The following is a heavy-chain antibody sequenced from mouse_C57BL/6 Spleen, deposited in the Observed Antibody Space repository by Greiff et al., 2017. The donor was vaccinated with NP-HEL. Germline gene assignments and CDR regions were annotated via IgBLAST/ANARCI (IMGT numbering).Heavy chain of an antibody. CDR3: VRHSNYGYFDV. CDR1: GFSFNTYA. J-gene: IGHJ1*03. CDR2: IRSKSNNYAT. D-gene: IGHD2-5*01. V-gene: IGHV10-1*01. Sequence: EVKLQESGGGLVQPKGSLKLSCAASGFSFNTYAMNWVRQAPGKGLEWVARIRSKSNNYATYYADSVKDRFTISRDDSESMLYLQMNNLKTEDTAMYYCVRHSNYGYFDVWGTGTTVTVSS.